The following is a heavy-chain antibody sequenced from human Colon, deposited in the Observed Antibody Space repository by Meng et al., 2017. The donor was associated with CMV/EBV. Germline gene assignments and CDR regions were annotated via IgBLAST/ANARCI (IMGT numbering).Heavy chain of an antibody. CDR2: ITSSSDAM. D-gene: IGHD3-22*01. CDR1: GFSFSSYS. V-gene: IGHV3-48*04. J-gene: IGHJ4*02. Sequence: GEALKISCEASGFSFSSYSMNWVRQAPGKGLEWVSYITSSSDAMYYADSVKGRFTISRDNAKNSLFLQMNSLRAEDTAVYYCARTFFGDYDSDAYHIYWGQGALVTVSS. CDR3: ARTFFGDYDSDAYHIY.